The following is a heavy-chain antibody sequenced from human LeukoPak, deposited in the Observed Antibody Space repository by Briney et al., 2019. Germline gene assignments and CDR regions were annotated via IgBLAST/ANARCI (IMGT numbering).Heavy chain of an antibody. D-gene: IGHD3-22*01. Sequence: SETLSLTCTVSGGSISSYYWSWIRQPPGKGLEWIGYIYYSGSTNYNPSLKSRVTISVDTSKNQFSLKLSSVTAADTAVYYCARPTYYYDSSGYHADNWFDPWGQGTLVTVSS. CDR1: GGSISSYY. CDR3: ARPTYYYDSSGYHADNWFDP. CDR2: IYYSGST. V-gene: IGHV4-59*08. J-gene: IGHJ5*02.